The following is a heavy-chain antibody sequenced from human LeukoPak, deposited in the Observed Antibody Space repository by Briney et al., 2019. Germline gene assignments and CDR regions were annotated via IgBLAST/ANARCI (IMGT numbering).Heavy chain of an antibody. Sequence: GASVKVSCKASGYTFTSYGISRVRQAPGKGREWMGGFDPEDGETIYAQKFQGRVTMTEETSSDTAYMKLSSLRSEDTAVYYCATEKHVDIVATGEAFDLWGQGTMVTVSS. V-gene: IGHV1-24*01. D-gene: IGHD5-12*01. J-gene: IGHJ3*01. CDR2: FDPEDGET. CDR3: ATEKHVDIVATGEAFDL. CDR1: GYTFTSYG.